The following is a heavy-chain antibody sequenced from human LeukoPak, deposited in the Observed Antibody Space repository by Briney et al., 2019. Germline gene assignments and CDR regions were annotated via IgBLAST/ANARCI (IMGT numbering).Heavy chain of an antibody. V-gene: IGHV1-2*02. CDR2: INPNSGGT. J-gene: IGHJ5*02. D-gene: IGHD1-26*01. CDR1: XYTFTGXY. Sequence: XXASXYTFTGXYMHWVRQAPGQGVEWMGWINPNSGGTNYAQKFQGRVTMTRDTSISTAYMELSRLRSDDTAVYYCARGIGGSHGWFDPWGQGTLVTVSS. CDR3: ARGIGGSHGWFDP.